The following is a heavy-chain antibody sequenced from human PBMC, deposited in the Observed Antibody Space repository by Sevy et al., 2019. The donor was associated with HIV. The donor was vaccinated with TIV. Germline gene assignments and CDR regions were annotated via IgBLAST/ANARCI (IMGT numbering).Heavy chain of an antibody. CDR2: ISGSGGST. CDR1: GFTFSSYA. Sequence: GGSLRLSCAASGFTFSSYAMSWVRQAPGKGLEWVSAISGSGGSTYYADSVKGRFTISRDNSKNTLYLQMNSLRAEDTAVYYCAKDYYGSGSYYHDAFEIWGQGTMVTVSS. CDR3: AKDYYGSGSYYHDAFEI. V-gene: IGHV3-23*01. D-gene: IGHD3-10*01. J-gene: IGHJ3*02.